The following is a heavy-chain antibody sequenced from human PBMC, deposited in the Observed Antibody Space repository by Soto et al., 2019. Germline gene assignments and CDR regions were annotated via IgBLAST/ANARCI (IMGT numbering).Heavy chain of an antibody. D-gene: IGHD2-2*01. V-gene: IGHV4-30-4*01. CDR3: ARLGEYYQSLDP. J-gene: IGHJ5*02. Sequence: SATLSLTCTVSGGSISSGDYYWSWIRQPPGKGLEWIGYIYYSGTTSYNPSLKSRVSLSLETSKSQFSLRLSSVTASDTAVYYCARLGEYYQSLDPWGQGTLVTVSS. CDR2: IYYSGTT. CDR1: GGSISSGDYY.